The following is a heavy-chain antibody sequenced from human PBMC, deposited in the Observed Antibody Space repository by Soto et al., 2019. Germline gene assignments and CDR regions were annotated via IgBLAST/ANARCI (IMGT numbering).Heavy chain of an antibody. V-gene: IGHV1-18*01. J-gene: IGHJ5*02. Sequence: QVQLVQSGAEVKKPGASVKVSCKASGYTFTSYGISWVRQAPGQGLEWMGWISAYNGNTNYAQKLQGRDTMTTDTSTSTDYMELRSLRSDDTAVYYCARDIVTYYDFWSGYYPRTDWFDPWGQGTLVTVSS. CDR1: GYTFTSYG. CDR3: ARDIVTYYDFWSGYYPRTDWFDP. CDR2: ISAYNGNT. D-gene: IGHD3-3*01.